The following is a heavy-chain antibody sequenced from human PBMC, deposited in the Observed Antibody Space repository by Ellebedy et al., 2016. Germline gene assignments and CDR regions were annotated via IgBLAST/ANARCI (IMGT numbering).Heavy chain of an antibody. CDR2: ISYDGSNK. CDR3: ARGPYDILTGYPSTFDY. CDR1: GFTFSSYA. D-gene: IGHD3-9*01. Sequence: GESLKISCAASGFTFSSYAMHWVRQAPGKGLEWVAVISYDGSNKYYADSVKGRFTISRDNSKNTLYLQMNSLRAEDTAVYYCARGPYDILTGYPSTFDYWGQGTLVTVSS. J-gene: IGHJ4*02. V-gene: IGHV3-30-3*01.